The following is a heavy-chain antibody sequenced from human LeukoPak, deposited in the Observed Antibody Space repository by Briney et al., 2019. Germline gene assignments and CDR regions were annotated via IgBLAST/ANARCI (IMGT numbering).Heavy chain of an antibody. V-gene: IGHV3-21*01. J-gene: IGHJ4*02. CDR1: GFSLSNYT. CDR2: ISSSGSYI. Sequence: GGSLRLSCAASGFSLSNYTMNWVRLAPGKGLEWVSSISSSGSYIYYADSVKGRFTLSRDNAKNSLFLQMNSLRAEDTAVYYCARDRGRYFDWSGDSWGQGTLVTVSS. CDR3: ARDRGRYFDWSGDS. D-gene: IGHD3-9*01.